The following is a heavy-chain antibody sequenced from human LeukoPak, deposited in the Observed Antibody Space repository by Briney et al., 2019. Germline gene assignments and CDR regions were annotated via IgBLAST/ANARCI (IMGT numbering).Heavy chain of an antibody. V-gene: IGHV1-8*02. CDR1: GYTFTGYY. CDR3: ARGPLLWFGILQTYNWFDP. J-gene: IGHJ5*02. CDR2: MNPNSGNT. D-gene: IGHD3-10*01. Sequence: ASVKVSCKASGYTFTGYYMHWVRQAPGQGLEWMGWMNPNSGNTGYAQKFQGRVTMTRNTSISTAYMELSSLRSEDTAVYYCARGPLLWFGILQTYNWFDPWGQGTLVTVSS.